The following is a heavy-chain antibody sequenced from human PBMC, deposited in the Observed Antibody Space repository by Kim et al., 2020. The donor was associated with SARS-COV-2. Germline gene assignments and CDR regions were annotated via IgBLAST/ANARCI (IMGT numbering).Heavy chain of an antibody. CDR3: AALDYYDSSGYYAPYYYGMDV. J-gene: IGHJ6*02. Sequence: SVKVSCKASGFTFTSSAVQWVRQARGQRLEWIGWIVVGSGNTNYAQKFQERVTITRDMSTSTAYMELSSLRSEDTAVYYCAALDYYDSSGYYAPYYYGMDVWGQGTTVTVSS. V-gene: IGHV1-58*01. CDR2: IVVGSGNT. D-gene: IGHD3-22*01. CDR1: GFTFTSSA.